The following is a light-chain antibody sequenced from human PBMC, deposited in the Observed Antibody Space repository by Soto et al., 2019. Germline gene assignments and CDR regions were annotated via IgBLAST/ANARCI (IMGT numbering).Light chain of an antibody. CDR3: AAWDDSLNGPV. V-gene: IGLV1-44*01. CDR1: SSNIGSNT. CDR2: ISN. Sequence: QSVLTQPPSAFGTPGQRVTISCSGGSSNIGSNTVSWYQQLPGAAPKLLIYISNERPSGVPDRFSGSKSGTSASLAISGLQSEDEAEYYCAAWDDSLNGPVFGGGTKLTVL. J-gene: IGLJ2*01.